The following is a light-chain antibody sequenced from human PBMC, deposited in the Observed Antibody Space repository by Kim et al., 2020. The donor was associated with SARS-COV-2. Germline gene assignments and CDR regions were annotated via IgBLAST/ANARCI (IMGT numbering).Light chain of an antibody. Sequence: GDGAPSSCGARKGSSNSLAWYQQKPGQVPMLLIYGASTWGTGVPDRFRGSGSGTDFTLTISRLEPEDAAAYYCQQYGSAPLTFGGGTKVDIK. CDR3: QQYGSAPLT. CDR1: KGSSNS. CDR2: GAS. J-gene: IGKJ4*02. V-gene: IGKV3-20*01.